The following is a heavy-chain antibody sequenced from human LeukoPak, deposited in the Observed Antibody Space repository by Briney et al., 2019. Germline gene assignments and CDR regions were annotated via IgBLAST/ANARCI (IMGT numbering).Heavy chain of an antibody. Sequence: GGSPRLSCAASGFTFSTYAMSWVRQAPGKGLEWVSVISGSGGFTYYADSVKGRFTISRDSSKNTLYLQMSGLRAEDTAVYYCAKSGSNWSFDPWGQGTLVTVSS. CDR2: ISGSGGFT. D-gene: IGHD6-13*01. CDR3: AKSGSNWSFDP. CDR1: GFTFSTYA. V-gene: IGHV3-23*01. J-gene: IGHJ5*02.